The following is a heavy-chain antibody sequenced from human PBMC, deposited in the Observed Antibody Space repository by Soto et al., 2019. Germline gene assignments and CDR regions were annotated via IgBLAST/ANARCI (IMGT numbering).Heavy chain of an antibody. CDR2: IIHIFGTA. V-gene: IGHV1-69*01. J-gene: IGHJ4*02. D-gene: IGHD1-26*01. CDR3: ARAPRGSYFFDY. Sequence: QVQLVQSGAEVKKPGSSVKVSCKASGGTFSSYAISWVREAPGQGLEWMGGIIHIFGTANYAQKFKGRVTITADESTSTAYMELSSMRSEDTAVYYCARAPRGSYFFDYWGQGTLVTVSS. CDR1: GGTFSSYA.